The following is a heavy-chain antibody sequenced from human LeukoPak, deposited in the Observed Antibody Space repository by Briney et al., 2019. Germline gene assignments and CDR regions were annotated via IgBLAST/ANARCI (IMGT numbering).Heavy chain of an antibody. CDR2: ITHHGST. CDR3: APIFGDYSDFDS. V-gene: IGHV4-34*01. CDR1: GGSFSNYY. J-gene: IGHJ4*02. Sequence: KPSETLSLTCAVYGGSFSNYYLSWVRQPTGKGLEWIGEITHHGSTNYNPSLKSRVTISVDTSKNQFSLKLSSVAAADTAVYYCAPIFGDYSDFDSWGQGTLVTVSS. D-gene: IGHD4-17*01.